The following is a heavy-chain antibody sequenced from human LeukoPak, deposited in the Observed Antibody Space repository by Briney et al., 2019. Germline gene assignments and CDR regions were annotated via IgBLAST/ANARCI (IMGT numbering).Heavy chain of an antibody. V-gene: IGHV3-7*05. D-gene: IGHD5-24*01. CDR2: TNQDGSEK. CDR3: ARMAGGLWDY. CDR1: GFTFSTYR. Sequence: GGSLRLSCAASGFTFSTYRMSWLRQAPGKGLEWVANTNQDGSEKYYVDSVEGRFTISRDNAKNSLYLQLNSLRAEDTAVYYCARMAGGLWDYWGQGTLVTVSS. J-gene: IGHJ4*02.